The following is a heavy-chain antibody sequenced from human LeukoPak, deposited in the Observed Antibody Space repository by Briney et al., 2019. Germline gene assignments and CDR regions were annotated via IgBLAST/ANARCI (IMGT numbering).Heavy chain of an antibody. Sequence: PGRSLRLSCAASGFTFSSYGMHWVRQAPGKGLEWVAVISYDGSNKYYADSVKGRFTISRDNSKNTLHLQMNSLRGEDTAVYYCATYSTRNAREFQSWGQGTLVTVSS. D-gene: IGHD4-11*01. CDR3: ATYSTRNAREFQS. CDR1: GFTFSSYG. J-gene: IGHJ1*01. V-gene: IGHV3-30*03. CDR2: ISYDGSNK.